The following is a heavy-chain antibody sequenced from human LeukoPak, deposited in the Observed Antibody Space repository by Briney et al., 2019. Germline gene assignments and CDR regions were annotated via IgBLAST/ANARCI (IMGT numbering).Heavy chain of an antibody. Sequence: EASVKVSCKASGYTFTGYYMHWVRQAPGQGLEWMGWINPNSGGTNYAQKFQGRVTMTRDTSISTAYMELSRLRSDDTAVYYCARVGNYYDSSGCFNFDYWGQGTLVTVSS. J-gene: IGHJ4*02. D-gene: IGHD3-22*01. CDR1: GYTFTGYY. V-gene: IGHV1-2*02. CDR3: ARVGNYYDSSGCFNFDY. CDR2: INPNSGGT.